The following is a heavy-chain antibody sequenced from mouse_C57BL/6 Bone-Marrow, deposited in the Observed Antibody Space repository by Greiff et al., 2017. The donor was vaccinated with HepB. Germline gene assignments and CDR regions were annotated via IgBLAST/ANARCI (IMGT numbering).Heavy chain of an antibody. CDR2: INPSTGGT. D-gene: IGHD1-1*01. CDR1: GYSFTGYY. CDR3: ARLLKLRDYYAMDY. J-gene: IGHJ4*01. V-gene: IGHV1-42*01. Sequence: VQLQQSGPELVKPGASVKISCMASGYSFTGYYMNWVKQSPEKSLEWIGEINPSTGGTTYNQKFKAKATLTVDKSSSTAYMQLKSLTSEDSAVYYCARLLKLRDYYAMDYWGQGTSVTVSS.